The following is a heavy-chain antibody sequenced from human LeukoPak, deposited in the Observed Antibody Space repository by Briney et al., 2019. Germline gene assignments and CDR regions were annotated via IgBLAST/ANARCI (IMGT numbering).Heavy chain of an antibody. CDR1: GGTFSSYA. CDR2: IIPIFGTA. V-gene: IGHV1-69*13. J-gene: IGHJ4*02. D-gene: IGHD4-11*01. Sequence: SVKVSCKASGGTFSSYAVSWVRQAPGQGLEWMGGIIPIFGTANYAQKFQGRVTITADESTSTAYMELSSLRSEDTAVYYCASHRATLDYSNPLDYWGQGTLVTVSS. CDR3: ASHRATLDYSNPLDY.